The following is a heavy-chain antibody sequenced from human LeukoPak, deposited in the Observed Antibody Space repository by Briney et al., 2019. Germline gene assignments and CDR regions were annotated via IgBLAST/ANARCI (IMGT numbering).Heavy chain of an antibody. CDR1: GYSFTSYW. V-gene: IGHV5-51*01. Sequence: GESLNISCKDSGYSFTSYWIGWVRRMPGKGLDWMSIIYPGDSDDTTYSPSFQGQVTFSADNSISTAYLQWSSLQASDTAIYYCARLLGPNRALDYWGQGTLVTVSS. CDR2: IYPGDSDDT. CDR3: ARLLGPNRALDY. J-gene: IGHJ4*02.